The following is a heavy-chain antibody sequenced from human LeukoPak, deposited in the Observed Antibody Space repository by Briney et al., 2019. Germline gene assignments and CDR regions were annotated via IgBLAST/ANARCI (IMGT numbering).Heavy chain of an antibody. Sequence: ASVKVSCKASGYTFTGYYMHWVRQAPGKGLEWMGGFDPEDGETIYAQKFQGRVTMTEDTSTDTAYMELSSLRSEDTAVYYCATLGLTTVVFFDYWGQGTLVTVSS. CDR1: GYTFTGYY. V-gene: IGHV1-24*01. CDR3: ATLGLTTVVFFDY. CDR2: FDPEDGET. J-gene: IGHJ4*02. D-gene: IGHD4-23*01.